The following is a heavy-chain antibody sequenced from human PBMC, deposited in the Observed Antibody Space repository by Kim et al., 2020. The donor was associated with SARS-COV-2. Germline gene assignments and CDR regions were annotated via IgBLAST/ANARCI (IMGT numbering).Heavy chain of an antibody. CDR1: GFIFSGSA. CDR3: FTWKPHY. Sequence: GGSLRLSCAASGFIFSGSAMHWVRQASGRGLEWVGRIRSKTDSYATAYAASVKGRFIISRDDSKNTAYLQMNSLKTDDTAVYFCFTWKPHYWGQGTLVTVSS. D-gene: IGHD1-1*01. J-gene: IGHJ4*02. V-gene: IGHV3-73*01. CDR2: IRSKTDSYAT.